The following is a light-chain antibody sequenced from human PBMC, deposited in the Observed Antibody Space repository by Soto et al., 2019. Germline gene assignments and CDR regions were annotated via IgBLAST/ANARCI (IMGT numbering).Light chain of an antibody. CDR3: SSYTSSSTLVV. J-gene: IGLJ2*01. V-gene: IGLV2-14*01. Sequence: QSALTQPASVSGSPGQSITISCTGTSSDVGGYNYVSWYQQHPGKAPKLMIYDVSNRPSGVSNRFSCSKSGNTASLTISGLQAEGEADYYCSSYTSSSTLVVFGGGTKLTVL. CDR1: SSDVGGYNY. CDR2: DVS.